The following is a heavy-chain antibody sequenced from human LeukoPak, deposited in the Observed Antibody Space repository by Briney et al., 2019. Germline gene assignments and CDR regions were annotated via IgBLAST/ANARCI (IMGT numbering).Heavy chain of an antibody. CDR3: ARHYYYYYMDV. CDR1: SDSISSSSYY. Sequence: SETLSLTCTVSSDSISSSSYYWGWIRQPPGKGLEWIGTIYYSGNTYYNPSLKSRVTISVDTSKNQFSLKLSSVTAADTAVYYCARHYYYYYMDVWGKGTTVTVSS. CDR2: IYYSGNT. V-gene: IGHV4-39*07. J-gene: IGHJ6*03.